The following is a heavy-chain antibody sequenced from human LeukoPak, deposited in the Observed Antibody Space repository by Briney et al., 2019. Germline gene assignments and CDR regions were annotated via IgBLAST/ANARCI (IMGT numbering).Heavy chain of an antibody. J-gene: IGHJ4*02. D-gene: IGHD6-19*01. Sequence: GAALQSSYKASGYSFTSYWIGWVRPLPGKGLEWMGMIYPGDSDTRYSPSFQGQVTISADKSISTAYLQWSSLKASDTAMYYCARQFVGAVAGNFDYWGQGTLVTVSS. CDR3: ARQFVGAVAGNFDY. CDR2: IYPGDSDT. V-gene: IGHV5-51*01. CDR1: GYSFTSYW.